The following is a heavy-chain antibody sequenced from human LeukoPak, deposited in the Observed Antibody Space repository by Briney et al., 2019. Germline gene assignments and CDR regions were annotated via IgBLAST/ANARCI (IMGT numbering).Heavy chain of an antibody. CDR3: ARSDYGEWGSFQH. J-gene: IGHJ1*01. CDR1: GGSISSSRYY. D-gene: IGHD4-17*01. CDR2: IYYSGST. V-gene: IGHV4-39*01. Sequence: SETLSLTCTVSGGSISSSRYYWGCIRQPPGKGLEWIGSIYYSGSTYYNPSLKSRATISVDTSKNQFSLKLRFVTAADTAVYYCARSDYGEWGSFQHWGQGTLVTVSS.